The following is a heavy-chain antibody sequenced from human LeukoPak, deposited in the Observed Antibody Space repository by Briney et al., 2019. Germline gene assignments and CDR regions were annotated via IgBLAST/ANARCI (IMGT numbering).Heavy chain of an antibody. D-gene: IGHD1-26*01. V-gene: IGHV4-59*07. J-gene: IGHJ4*02. CDR1: RGSISSYY. Sequence: SDTLSLTYTDSRGSISSYYWSWIRQPPGNGLEWIGYIYYTGSTNYNPPLQSRVTMSADTSKNHISLKLSSVTAADTAVYFCARVGGWERKLHAVTFDYVGQGTLVTVSS. CDR2: IYYTGST. CDR3: ARVGGWERKLHAVTFDY.